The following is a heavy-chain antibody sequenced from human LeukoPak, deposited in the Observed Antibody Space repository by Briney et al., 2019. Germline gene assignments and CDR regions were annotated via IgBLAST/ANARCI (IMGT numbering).Heavy chain of an antibody. V-gene: IGHV3-53*01. CDR3: ARRAGAYSHPYDY. CDR1: GFTFTGYW. D-gene: IGHD4/OR15-4a*01. Sequence: GGSLRPSCAASGFTFTGYWMSWVRQAPGKGLEWVSFIYSDNTHYSDSVKGRFTISRDNSKNTLYLQMNSLRAEDTAVYYCARRAGAYSHPYDYWGQGTLVTVSS. J-gene: IGHJ4*02. CDR2: IYSDNT.